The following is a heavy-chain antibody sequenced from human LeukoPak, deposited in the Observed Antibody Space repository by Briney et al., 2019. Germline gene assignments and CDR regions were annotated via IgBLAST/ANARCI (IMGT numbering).Heavy chain of an antibody. Sequence: GGSLRLSCAASGFTFSSYAMHWVRQAPGKGLEWVAVISYDGSNKYYADSVKGRFTISRDNAKNSLYLQMNSLRAEDTAVYYCARGTYIGDYWGQGTLVTVSS. CDR3: ARGTYIGDY. D-gene: IGHD2-15*01. CDR1: GFTFSSYA. CDR2: ISYDGSNK. J-gene: IGHJ4*02. V-gene: IGHV3-30*04.